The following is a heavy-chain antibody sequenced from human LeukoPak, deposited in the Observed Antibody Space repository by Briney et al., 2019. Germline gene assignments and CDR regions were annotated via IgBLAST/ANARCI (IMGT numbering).Heavy chain of an antibody. Sequence: GPQVKVSCKASGGTFSSYAISWVRQAPGQGLEWMGGIIPIFGTANYAQKFQGRVTITADKSTSTAYMELSSLRSEDTAVYYCAREDSSSWYPPVGGGSGYWFDPWGQGTLVTVSS. CDR1: GGTFSSYA. CDR3: AREDSSSWYPPVGGGSGYWFDP. D-gene: IGHD6-13*01. V-gene: IGHV1-69*06. J-gene: IGHJ5*02. CDR2: IIPIFGTA.